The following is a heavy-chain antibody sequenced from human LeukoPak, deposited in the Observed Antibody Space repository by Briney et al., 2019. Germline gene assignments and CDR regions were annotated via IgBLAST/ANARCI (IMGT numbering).Heavy chain of an antibody. CDR3: ARDGVLRYFDWLFPYYMDV. V-gene: IGHV3-11*01. J-gene: IGHJ6*03. D-gene: IGHD3-9*01. Sequence: GGSLRLSCAASGSIFSDYYMSWIRQTPGKGLEWVSYISTSSSTIYYADSVKGRFTISRDNAKNSLYLQMNSLRAEDTAVYYCARDGVLRYFDWLFPYYMDVWGKGTTVTISS. CDR1: GSIFSDYY. CDR2: ISTSSSTI.